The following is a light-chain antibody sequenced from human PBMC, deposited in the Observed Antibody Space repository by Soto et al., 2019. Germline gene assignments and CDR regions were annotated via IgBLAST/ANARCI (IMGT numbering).Light chain of an antibody. CDR1: QDISFW. Sequence: DIPMTQSPSSVSASVGDRVTITCRASQDISFWLAWYQQKPGKAPNLLIYTASTLHSGVPSRFSGSGSGTDFTLTITNLQPEDFATYYCQQANSLPLTFGPGTKVDIK. V-gene: IGKV1D-12*01. CDR2: TAS. J-gene: IGKJ3*01. CDR3: QQANSLPLT.